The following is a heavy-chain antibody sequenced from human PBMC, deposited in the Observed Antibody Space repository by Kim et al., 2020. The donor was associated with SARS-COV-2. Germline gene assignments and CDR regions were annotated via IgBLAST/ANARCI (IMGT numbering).Heavy chain of an antibody. CDR2: ISYDGSNK. CDR1: GFTFSSYA. CDR3: AREKPNVEMAPSDAFDI. Sequence: GGSLRLSCAASGFTFSSYAMHWVRQAPGKGLEWVAVISYDGSNKYYADSVKGRFTISRDNSKNTLYLQMNSLRAEDTAVYYCAREKPNVEMAPSDAFDIWGRGTMVTDSS. V-gene: IGHV3-30*04. D-gene: IGHD1-1*01. J-gene: IGHJ3*02.